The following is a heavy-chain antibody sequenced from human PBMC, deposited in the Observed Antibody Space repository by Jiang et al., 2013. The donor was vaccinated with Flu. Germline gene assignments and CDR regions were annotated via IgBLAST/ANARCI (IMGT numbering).Heavy chain of an antibody. J-gene: IGHJ6*02. D-gene: IGHD3-3*01. CDR3: ARGGYNFWSGYYSLRAGGGMDV. Sequence: QLVESGGGVVQPGRSLRLSCAASGFTFRTYGMHWVRQAPGKGLEWVAVIYYDGSNKYLADSVKGRFTISRDNSKNTVFLQMNSLRTEDTAVYYCARGGYNFWSGYYSLRAGGGMDVWGQGTTVTVSS. V-gene: IGHV3-33*08. CDR1: GFTFRTYG. CDR2: IYYDGSNK.